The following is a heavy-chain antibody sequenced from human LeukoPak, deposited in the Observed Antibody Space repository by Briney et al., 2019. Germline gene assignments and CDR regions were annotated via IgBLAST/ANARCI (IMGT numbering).Heavy chain of an antibody. V-gene: IGHV3-74*01. Sequence: GRSLRLSCAASGFTFSSYWMHWVRQAPAKALVRVSRINSDGNSKSYAESVKGRFTISRDNAKNTLYLQMNSLRAEDTAVYYCARVRDGYNYGAFDIWGQGTMVTVSS. CDR3: ARVRDGYNYGAFDI. D-gene: IGHD5-24*01. J-gene: IGHJ3*02. CDR2: INSDGNSK. CDR1: GFTFSSYW.